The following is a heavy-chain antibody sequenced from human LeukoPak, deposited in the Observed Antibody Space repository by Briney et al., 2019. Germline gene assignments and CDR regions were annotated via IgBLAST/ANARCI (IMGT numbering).Heavy chain of an antibody. CDR3: AKDKGSGYGEPYGMDV. CDR2: ISYDGSNK. CDR1: GFTFSSYG. Sequence: PGGSLRLSCAASGFTFSSYGMHWVRQAPGKGLEWVAVISYDGSNKYYADSVKGRFTISRDNSKNTLYLQMNSLRAEDTAVYYCAKDKGSGYGEPYGMDVWGQGTTVTVSS. J-gene: IGHJ6*02. D-gene: IGHD5-12*01. V-gene: IGHV3-30*18.